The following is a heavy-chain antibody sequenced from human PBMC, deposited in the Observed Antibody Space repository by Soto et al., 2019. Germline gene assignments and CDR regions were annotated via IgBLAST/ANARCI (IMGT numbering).Heavy chain of an antibody. CDR1: VVSISSGGYY. CDR2: IYYSGST. D-gene: IGHD3-22*01. J-gene: IGHJ4*02. V-gene: IGHV4-31*03. Sequence: PSETLSLTCTFSVVSISSGGYYCSWIRQHPWKGLEWIGYIYYSGSTYYNPSLKSRVTISVDTSKNQFSLKLSSVTAADTAVYYCARVLGYHYDSSGVDYWGQGTLDTVSS. CDR3: ARVLGYHYDSSGVDY.